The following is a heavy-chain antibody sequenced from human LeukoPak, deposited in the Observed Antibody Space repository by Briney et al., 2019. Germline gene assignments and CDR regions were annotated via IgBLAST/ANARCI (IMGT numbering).Heavy chain of an antibody. CDR2: IYSSGST. CDR3: AKSGGYGLIDY. D-gene: IGHD6-25*01. CDR1: GVSISSSSYY. J-gene: IGHJ4*01. V-gene: IGHV4-39*01. Sequence: SETLSLTCNVSGVSISSSSYYWGWIRQPPGKGLEWIRSIYSSGSTYYNSSLKSRVTISIDTSKNQVSLKMSSVTAADTAVYYCAKSGGYGLIDYWGQGTLVTVSS.